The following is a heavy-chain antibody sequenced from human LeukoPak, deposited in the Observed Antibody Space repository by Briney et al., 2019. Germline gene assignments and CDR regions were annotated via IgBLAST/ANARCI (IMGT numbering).Heavy chain of an antibody. CDR1: RDSFSSGY. CDR2: TSYSDTT. Sequence: SETLSLTCTVSRDSFSSGYWSWIRQPPGKGLEWIGYTSYSDTTRYSPSLKSRVTMSVDPSKNQFSLKLTSVTVADTATYYCVRQGTNSGYYLLDYWGPGHLVTVSS. V-gene: IGHV4-59*08. CDR3: VRQGTNSGYYLLDY. D-gene: IGHD3-3*01. J-gene: IGHJ4*02.